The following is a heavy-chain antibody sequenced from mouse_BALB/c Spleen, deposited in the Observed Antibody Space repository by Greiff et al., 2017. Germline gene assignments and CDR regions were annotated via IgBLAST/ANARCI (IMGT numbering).Heavy chain of an antibody. D-gene: IGHD1-1*01. Sequence: VHLVESGPGLVAPSQSLSITCTVSGFSLTSYDISWIRQPPGKGLEWLGVIWTGGGTNYNSAFMSRLSISKDNSKSQVFLKMNSLQTDDTAIYYCVRESITTVVATRGAMDYWGQGTSVTVSS. CDR1: GFSLTSYD. CDR3: VRESITTVVATRGAMDY. J-gene: IGHJ4*01. V-gene: IGHV2-9-2*01. CDR2: IWTGGGT.